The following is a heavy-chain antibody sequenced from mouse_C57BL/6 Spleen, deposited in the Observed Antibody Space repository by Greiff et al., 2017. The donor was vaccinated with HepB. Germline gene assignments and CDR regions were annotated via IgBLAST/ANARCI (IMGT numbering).Heavy chain of an antibody. Sequence: EVQRVESGPGLVKPSQSLSLTCSVTGYSITSGYYWNWIRQFPGNKLEWMGYISYDGSNNYNPSLKNRISITRDTSKNQFFLKLNSVTTEDTATYYCAREDGSSLFDYWGQGTTLTVSS. CDR1: GYSITSGYY. D-gene: IGHD1-1*01. J-gene: IGHJ2*01. CDR3: AREDGSSLFDY. CDR2: ISYDGSN. V-gene: IGHV3-6*01.